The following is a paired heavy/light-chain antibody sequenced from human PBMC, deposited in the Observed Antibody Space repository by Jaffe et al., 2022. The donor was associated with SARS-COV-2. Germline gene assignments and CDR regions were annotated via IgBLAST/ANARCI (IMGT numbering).Light chain of an antibody. J-gene: IGKJ2*01. CDR3: QQSYSTPRT. V-gene: IGKV1-39*01. CDR1: QSISSY. CDR2: AIF. Sequence: DIQMTQSPSSLSASVGDRVTITCRASQSISSYLNWYQQKPGEAPKLLIYAIFSLHSGVPSRFSGSGSGTDFTLTINSLQAEDFATYYCQQSYSTPRTFGQGTKLEIK.
Heavy chain of an antibody. CDR1: GFTFSSYW. Sequence: EVQLVESGGGLVQPGGSLRLSCAVSGFTFSSYWMHWVRQAPGKGLVWLTRMSGDGSATNYADSVKGRFTISRDNAKNTVYLQMNSLTVEDTAVYYCARAESMAGRSLDYWGQGTLVTVSS. V-gene: IGHV3-74*01. CDR2: MSGDGSAT. J-gene: IGHJ4*02. D-gene: IGHD6-19*01. CDR3: ARAESMAGRSLDY.